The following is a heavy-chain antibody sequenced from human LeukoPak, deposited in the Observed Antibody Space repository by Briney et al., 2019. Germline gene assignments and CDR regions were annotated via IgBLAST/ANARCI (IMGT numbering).Heavy chain of an antibody. CDR1: GFTFDDYG. J-gene: IGHJ3*02. Sequence: PGGSLRLSCAASGFTFDDYGMSWVRQAPGKGLEWVSGINWNGGSSSYADSVKGRFTISRDNAKNSLYLQMNSLRAEDTGVYYCARDTHYYGSGSPAFDIWGQGTMVTVSS. CDR2: INWNGGSS. D-gene: IGHD3-10*01. CDR3: ARDTHYYGSGSPAFDI. V-gene: IGHV3-20*04.